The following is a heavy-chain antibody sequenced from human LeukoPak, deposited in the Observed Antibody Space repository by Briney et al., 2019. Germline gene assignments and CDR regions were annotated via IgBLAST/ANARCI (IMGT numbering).Heavy chain of an antibody. CDR1: GDSISSSFYY. Sequence: MPSQTLSLTCTVSGDSISSSFYYWGWIRQPPGKGLEWIGSIYYSGSTYYNPSLKSRVTISVDTSKNQFSLKLSSVTAADTAVYYCARGDMVVTAIPFDYWGQGTLVTVSS. J-gene: IGHJ4*02. CDR3: ARGDMVVTAIPFDY. V-gene: IGHV4-39*07. CDR2: IYYSGST. D-gene: IGHD2-21*02.